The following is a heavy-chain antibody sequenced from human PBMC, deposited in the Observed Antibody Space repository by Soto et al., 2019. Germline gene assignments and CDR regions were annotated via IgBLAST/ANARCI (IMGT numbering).Heavy chain of an antibody. CDR2: ISYDGSNK. J-gene: IGHJ4*02. Sequence: PRESLRVSNTASAFTFSSYAMHWFRQAPCKGLEWVAVISYDGSNKYYADSVKGRFTISRDNSKNTLYLQMNSLRAEDTAVYYCARDGEWSPTASPTYFDYWGQGT. V-gene: IGHV3-30-3*01. D-gene: IGHD2-21*02. CDR1: AFTFSSYA. CDR3: ARDGEWSPTASPTYFDY.